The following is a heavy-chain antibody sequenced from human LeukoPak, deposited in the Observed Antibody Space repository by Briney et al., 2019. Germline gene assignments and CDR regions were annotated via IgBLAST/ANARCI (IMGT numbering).Heavy chain of an antibody. CDR1: SGSISSSNW. CDR3: ARDDDHCSSTSCYSWFDP. D-gene: IGHD2-2*02. V-gene: IGHV4-4*02. J-gene: IGHJ5*02. Sequence: SETLSLTCAVSSGSISSSNWWSWVRQPPGKGLEWIGEIYHSGSTNYNPSLKSRVTISVDKSKNQFSLKLSSVTAADTAVYYCARDDDHCSSTSCYSWFDPWGQGTLVTVSS. CDR2: IYHSGST.